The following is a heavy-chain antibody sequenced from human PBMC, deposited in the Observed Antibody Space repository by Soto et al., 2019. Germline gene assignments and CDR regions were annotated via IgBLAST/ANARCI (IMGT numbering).Heavy chain of an antibody. D-gene: IGHD6-13*01. J-gene: IGHJ5*02. Sequence: ASVKVSCKASGYTFTHNYIHRVRRAPGQGLDWMGTINPSGGNTNYAQKFQGRVTMTRDTSTSTVYMELSSLTSEDTAVYYCARDHSIASSGAWWLDPWGQGTLVTVSS. CDR1: GYTFTHNY. CDR2: INPSGGNT. V-gene: IGHV1-46*01. CDR3: ARDHSIASSGAWWLDP.